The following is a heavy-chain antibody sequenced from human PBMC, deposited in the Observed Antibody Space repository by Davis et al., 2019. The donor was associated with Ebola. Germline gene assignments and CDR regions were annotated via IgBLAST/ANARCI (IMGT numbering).Heavy chain of an antibody. CDR1: GFTVSSNR. J-gene: IGHJ4*02. V-gene: IGHV3-53*05. CDR2: IYDQTT. Sequence: GGSLRLSCAASGFTVSSNRMSWVRQAPGKGLEWVSVIYDQTTAYADSVRGRFIISRDKSNNTLYLDMNSLRVDDTAVYYCATTQWLREFDNWGQGTLVTVSS. CDR3: ATTQWLREFDN. D-gene: IGHD6-19*01.